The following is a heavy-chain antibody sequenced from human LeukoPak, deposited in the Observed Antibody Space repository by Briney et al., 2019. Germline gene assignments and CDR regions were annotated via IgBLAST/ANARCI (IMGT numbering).Heavy chain of an antibody. D-gene: IGHD2-8*01. CDR3: ARDRHPGYCTNGVCYTFGY. V-gene: IGHV1-2*02. J-gene: IGHJ4*02. CDR1: GYTFTGYY. Sequence: ASVKVSCKASGYTFTGYYIHWVRQAPGQGLEWMGWINPNSGGTNYAQKFQGRVTMTRDTSISTAYMELSRLRSDDTAVYYCARDRHPGYCTNGVCYTFGYWGQGTLVTVSS. CDR2: INPNSGGT.